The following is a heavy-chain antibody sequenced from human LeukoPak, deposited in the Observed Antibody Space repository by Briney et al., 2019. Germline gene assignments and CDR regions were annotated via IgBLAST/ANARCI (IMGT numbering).Heavy chain of an antibody. CDR1: GGTFSNYA. CDR3: AREYGSPYYYDSSGYYSPYFDI. J-gene: IGHJ3*02. Sequence: SVKVSCKASGGTFSNYAISWVRQAPGQGLEWMGRIIPIFGTTNYAQKFQGRVTITTDESTSTVYMELSSLRSEDTAVYYCAREYGSPYYYDSSGYYSPYFDIWGQGTMVTVSS. V-gene: IGHV1-69*05. D-gene: IGHD3-22*01. CDR2: IIPIFGTT.